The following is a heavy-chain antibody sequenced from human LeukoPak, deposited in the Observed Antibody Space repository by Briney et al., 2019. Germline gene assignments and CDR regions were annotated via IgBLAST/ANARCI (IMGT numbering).Heavy chain of an antibody. CDR2: FDPEDGET. J-gene: IGHJ4*02. Sequence: ASVKVSCKVSGYTLTELSMHWVRQAPGKGLEWMGGFDPEDGETTYAQKFQGRVTMTEDTSTDTAYMELSSLRSEDTAVYYCATADSSGYYPDYWGQGTLVTVSS. CDR3: ATADSSGYYPDY. CDR1: GYTLTELS. V-gene: IGHV1-24*01. D-gene: IGHD3-22*01.